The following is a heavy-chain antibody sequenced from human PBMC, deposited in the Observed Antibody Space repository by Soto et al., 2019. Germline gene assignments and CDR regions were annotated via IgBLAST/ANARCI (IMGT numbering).Heavy chain of an antibody. CDR2: TYYSGST. Sequence: KPLDTLSLTCTVSGGSVSRGSYYWSWIRQPPGKGLEWIGYTYYSGSTNCNPSLKSRVTISVDTSKNQFSLKLSSVTAADTAVYYCASSTQVPYFDYWGQGTLVTVSS. V-gene: IGHV4-61*01. J-gene: IGHJ4*02. CDR1: GGSVSRGSYY. CDR3: ASSTQVPYFDY. D-gene: IGHD2-2*01.